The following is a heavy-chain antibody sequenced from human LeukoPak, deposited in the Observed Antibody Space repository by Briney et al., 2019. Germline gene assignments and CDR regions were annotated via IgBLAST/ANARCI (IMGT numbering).Heavy chain of an antibody. J-gene: IGHJ4*02. D-gene: IGHD4-23*01. Sequence: PSETLSLTCTVSGGSISSYYWSWIRQPPGKGLEWIGYIYYCGSTNYNPSLKSRVTISVDTSKNQFSLKLSSVTAADTAVYYCAIGGGGPRYWGQGTLVTVSS. V-gene: IGHV4-59*01. CDR1: GGSISSYY. CDR3: AIGGGGPRY. CDR2: IYYCGST.